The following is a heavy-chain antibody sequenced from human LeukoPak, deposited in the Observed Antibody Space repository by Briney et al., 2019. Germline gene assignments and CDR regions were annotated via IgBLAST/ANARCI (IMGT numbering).Heavy chain of an antibody. D-gene: IGHD6-13*01. CDR2: ISSSSSYI. V-gene: IGHV3-21*01. CDR3: ARDGLSSSWYGSYFDY. J-gene: IGHJ4*02. CDR1: GFTFSSYS. Sequence: GGSLRLSCAASGFTFSSYSMNWVRQAPGKGLEWVSSISSSSSYIYYADSVKGLFTISRDNAKNSLYLQMNSLRAEDTAVYYCARDGLSSSWYGSYFDYWGQGTLVTVSS.